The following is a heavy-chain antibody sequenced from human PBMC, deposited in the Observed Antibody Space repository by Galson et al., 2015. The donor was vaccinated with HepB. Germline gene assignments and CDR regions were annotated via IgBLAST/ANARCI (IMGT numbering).Heavy chain of an antibody. J-gene: IGHJ4*02. V-gene: IGHV1-69*02. CDR3: ARDIVATEGGEYYFDY. D-gene: IGHD5-12*01. CDR1: GGTFSSYT. Sequence: SVKVSCKASGGTFSSYTISWVRQAPGQGLEWMGRIIPILGIANYAQKFQGRVTITADKSTSTAYMELSSLRSEDTAVYYCARDIVATEGGEYYFDYWGQGTLVTVS. CDR2: IIPILGIA.